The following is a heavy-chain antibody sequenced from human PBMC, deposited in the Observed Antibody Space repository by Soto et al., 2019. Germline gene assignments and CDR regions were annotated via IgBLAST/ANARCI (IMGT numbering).Heavy chain of an antibody. J-gene: IGHJ4*02. CDR3: AKTGSAGTDY. CDR2: ISGSGGST. D-gene: IGHD6-13*01. V-gene: IGHV3-23*01. Sequence: GGSLRLSCAASGFTFSSYAMSWVRQAPGKGLEWVSAISGSGGSTYYADSLKGRFTISRGNSKNTLYLQMNSLRAEDTAVYYCAKTGSAGTDYWGQGTLVTVSS. CDR1: GFTFSSYA.